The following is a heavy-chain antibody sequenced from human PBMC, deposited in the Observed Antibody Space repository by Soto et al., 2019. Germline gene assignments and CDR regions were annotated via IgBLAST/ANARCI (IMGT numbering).Heavy chain of an antibody. CDR2: ISVGGDRI. CDR3: SRWDGYGDY. J-gene: IGHJ4*02. D-gene: IGHD3-16*01. CDR1: GFSVSSYS. Sequence: DVQLLQSGGGLVQPGGSLRVSCAASGFSVSSYSMTWVRQAPGKGLEYVSGISVGGDRIFYADSVKGRFTVSRDNSKNILYLQMDSLRVDDTAIYYCSRWDGYGDYWGQGTLVTVSS. V-gene: IGHV3-23*01.